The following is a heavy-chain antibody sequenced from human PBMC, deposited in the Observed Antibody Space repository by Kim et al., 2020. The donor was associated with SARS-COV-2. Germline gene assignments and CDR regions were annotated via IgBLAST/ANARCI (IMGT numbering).Heavy chain of an antibody. D-gene: IGHD1-26*01. CDR1: GGSISSYY. Sequence: SETLSLTCTVSGGSISSYYWSWIRQPPGKGLEWIGYIYYSGSTNYNPSLKSRVTISVDTSKNQFSLKLSSVTAADTAVYYCARSRGSGSRSDAFDIWGQGTMVTVSS. CDR3: ARSRGSGSRSDAFDI. CDR2: IYYSGST. V-gene: IGHV4-59*08. J-gene: IGHJ3*02.